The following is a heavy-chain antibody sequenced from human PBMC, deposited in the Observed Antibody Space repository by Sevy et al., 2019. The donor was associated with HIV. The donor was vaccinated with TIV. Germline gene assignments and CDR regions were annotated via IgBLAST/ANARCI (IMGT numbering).Heavy chain of an antibody. Sequence: ASVKVSCKASGFTFTGYKIYWVRQAPGQGPEWMGWIDPYTGDTNYAWNFKGRVTMTRDTSINTAYMELSRLRSDDTAMYYCASGSSTWYNYYYYMDVWGKGTTVTVSS. V-gene: IGHV1-2*02. CDR3: ASGSSTWYNYYYYMDV. D-gene: IGHD6-13*01. J-gene: IGHJ6*03. CDR1: GFTFTGYK. CDR2: IDPYTGDT.